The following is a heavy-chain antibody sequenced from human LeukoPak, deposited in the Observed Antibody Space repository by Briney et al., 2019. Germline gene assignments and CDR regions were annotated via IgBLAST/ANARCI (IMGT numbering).Heavy chain of an antibody. CDR1: GFSFSSYY. CDR3: ARSTHPLEY. CDR2: ISSSGDGI. Sequence: GGSLRLSCEASGFSFSSYYMSWVRQAPGKGLEWVSYISSSGDGIYYADSVKGRFTISRDNAKNSLYLQMNSLRAEDTAVYYCARSTHPLEYWGQGTLVTVSS. J-gene: IGHJ4*02. V-gene: IGHV3-48*04.